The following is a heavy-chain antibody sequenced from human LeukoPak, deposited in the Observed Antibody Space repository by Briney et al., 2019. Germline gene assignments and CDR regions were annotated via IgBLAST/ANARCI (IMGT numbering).Heavy chain of an antibody. CDR3: ARDSRDSSGYDYYYYYMDV. V-gene: IGHV4-4*07. CDR2: IYTSGST. CDR1: GGSISSYY. Sequence: SETLSLTCTVSGGSISSYYWSWIRQPAGKGLEWIGRIYTSGSTNYNLSLKSRVTMSVDTSKNQFSLKLSSVTAADTAVYYCARDSRDSSGYDYYYYYMDVWGKGTTVTVSS. D-gene: IGHD3-22*01. J-gene: IGHJ6*03.